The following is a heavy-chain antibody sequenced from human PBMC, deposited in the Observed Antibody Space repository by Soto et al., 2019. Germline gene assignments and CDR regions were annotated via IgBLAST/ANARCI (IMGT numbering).Heavy chain of an antibody. V-gene: IGHV3-74*01. J-gene: IGHJ4*02. CDR1: GFTFSSYA. CDR3: ARVYSSLSSYDY. Sequence: SGGSLRLSCAASGFTFSSYAMHWVRQAPGKGLVWVSRISSDGSRTSYADSVKGRFTIPRDNAKNTLYLQMNSLRAEDTAIYYCARVYSSLSSYDYWGQGTLVTVSS. D-gene: IGHD5-18*01. CDR2: ISSDGSRT.